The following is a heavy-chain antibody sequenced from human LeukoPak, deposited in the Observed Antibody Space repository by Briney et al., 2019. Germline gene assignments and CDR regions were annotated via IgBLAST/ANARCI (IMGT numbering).Heavy chain of an antibody. Sequence: SQTLSLTCTVSGGSISSGGYYWSWIRQHPGKGLEWIGYIYYSGSTYYNPSLKSRVTISVDKSKDQFSLKLSSVTAADTAVYYCARVRTSTNLNWFDPWGQGTLVTVSS. J-gene: IGHJ5*02. V-gene: IGHV4-31*03. CDR3: ARVRTSTNLNWFDP. CDR2: IYYSGST. D-gene: IGHD2-2*01. CDR1: GGSISSGGYY.